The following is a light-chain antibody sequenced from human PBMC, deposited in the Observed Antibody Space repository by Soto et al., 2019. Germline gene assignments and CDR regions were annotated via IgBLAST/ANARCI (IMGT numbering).Light chain of an antibody. CDR2: ATS. V-gene: IGKV3-20*01. CDR3: QQYDTSPRT. Sequence: EIVLTQSPGTLSLSPGETATLSCRASRTVNSDYLAWFQQRPGQAPRLLIFATSRRATDIPDRFSGSGSGTDFTLAIRRLEPEDFAVYYCQQYDTSPRTFGQGTKVDIK. J-gene: IGKJ1*01. CDR1: RTVNSDY.